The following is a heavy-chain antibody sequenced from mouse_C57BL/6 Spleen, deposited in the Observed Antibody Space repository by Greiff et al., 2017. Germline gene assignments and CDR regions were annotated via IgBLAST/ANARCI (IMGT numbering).Heavy chain of an antibody. CDR1: GYTFTDYE. CDR3: TRGGYSNDFDY. J-gene: IGHJ2*01. Sequence: QVQLQQPGAELVRPGASVTLSCKASGYTFTDYEMHWVKQTPVHGLEWIGAIDPDTGGTAYNQKFKGKAILTADKSSSTAYMELRSLTSEDSAVYYCTRGGYSNDFDYWGQGTTLTVSS. V-gene: IGHV1-15*01. CDR2: IDPDTGGT. D-gene: IGHD2-5*01.